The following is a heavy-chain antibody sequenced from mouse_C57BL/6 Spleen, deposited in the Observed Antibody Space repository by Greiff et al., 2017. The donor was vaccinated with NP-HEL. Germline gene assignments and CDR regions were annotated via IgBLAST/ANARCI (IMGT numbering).Heavy chain of an antibody. CDR2: IYPRSGNT. D-gene: IGHD2-4*01. Sequence: QVQLQQSGPELVKPGASVKLSCKASGYTFTSYGISWVKQRTGQGLEWIGEIYPRSGNTYYNGKFKGKATLTADKSSSTAYMELRSLTSEDSAVYFCARGGDYDEGYAMDDWGQGTSVTVSS. J-gene: IGHJ4*01. V-gene: IGHV1-81*01. CDR3: ARGGDYDEGYAMDD. CDR1: GYTFTSYG.